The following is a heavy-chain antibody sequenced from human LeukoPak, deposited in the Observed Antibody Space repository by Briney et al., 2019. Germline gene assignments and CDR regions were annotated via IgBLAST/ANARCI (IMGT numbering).Heavy chain of an antibody. CDR3: ARPLIAVAGPDDY. D-gene: IGHD6-19*01. J-gene: IGHJ4*02. V-gene: IGHV3-30-3*01. CDR2: ISYDGSNK. Sequence: PGGSLRLSCAASGFTFSSYAMHWVRQAPGKGLEWVAVISYDGSNKYYADSVKGRFTISRDNSKNTLYLQMNSLRAEDTAVYYCARPLIAVAGPDDYWGQGTLVTVSS. CDR1: GFTFSSYA.